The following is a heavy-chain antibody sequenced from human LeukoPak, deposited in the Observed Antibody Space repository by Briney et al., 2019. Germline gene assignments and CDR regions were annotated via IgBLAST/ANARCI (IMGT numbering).Heavy chain of an antibody. V-gene: IGHV3-13*01. J-gene: IGHJ4*02. Sequence: GGSLRLSCAASGFTLSNYAMHWVRQPAGEGLEWVSALGTAGDTFYPGSVKGRFAISRDNAKNSLYLQMNSLRVEDTAVYYCARDSGYHYDKFDCWGQGTLVTVSS. CDR1: GFTLSNYA. D-gene: IGHD3-22*01. CDR3: ARDSGYHYDKFDC. CDR2: LGTAGDT.